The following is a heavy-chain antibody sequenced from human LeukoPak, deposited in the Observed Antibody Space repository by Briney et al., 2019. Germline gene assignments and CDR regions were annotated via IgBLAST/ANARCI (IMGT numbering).Heavy chain of an antibody. Sequence: PPETLSLTCAVYGGSFSGYYWSWIRQPPGKGLEWIGEINHSGSTNYNPSLKSRVTISVDTSKNQFSLKLSSVTAADTAVYYCARGPRYYYDSSGNGYYFDYWGQGTLVTVSS. D-gene: IGHD3-22*01. CDR3: ARGPRYYYDSSGNGYYFDY. J-gene: IGHJ4*02. V-gene: IGHV4-34*01. CDR2: INHSGST. CDR1: GGSFSGYY.